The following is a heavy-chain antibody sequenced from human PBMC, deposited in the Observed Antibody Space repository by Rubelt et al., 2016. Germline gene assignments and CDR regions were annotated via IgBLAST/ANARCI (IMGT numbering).Heavy chain of an antibody. CDR1: GGSISSYY. V-gene: IGHV4-59*05. Sequence: QVQLQESGPGLVKPSETLSLTCTVSGGSISSYYWSWIRQPPGKGLEWIGGIYYSGSTYYNPSLKSRVTISVDTAKNQFSLKLSSVTAADTAVYYCDVVWSGYRDAFDIWGQGTMVTVSS. J-gene: IGHJ3*02. D-gene: IGHD3-3*01. CDR3: DVVWSGYRDAFDI. CDR2: IYYSGST.